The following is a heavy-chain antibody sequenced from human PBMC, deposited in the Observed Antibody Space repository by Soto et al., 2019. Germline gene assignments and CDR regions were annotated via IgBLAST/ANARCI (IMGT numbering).Heavy chain of an antibody. Sequence: QVQLQESGPGLVKPSETLSLTCTVSGGSISSYYWSWIRQPPGKGLEWLGYIYYSGSTNYNPSLKSRVTISVDTSKNQFSLKLSSVTAADTAVYYCASLGGSTGYWGQGTLVTVSS. D-gene: IGHD1-26*01. V-gene: IGHV4-59*08. CDR2: IYYSGST. CDR1: GGSISSYY. CDR3: ASLGGSTGY. J-gene: IGHJ4*02.